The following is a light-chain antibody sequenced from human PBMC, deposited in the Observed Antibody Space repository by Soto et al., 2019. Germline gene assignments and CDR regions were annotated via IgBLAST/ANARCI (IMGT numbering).Light chain of an antibody. J-gene: IGKJ4*01. V-gene: IGKV1-39*01. CDR1: QSISSY. Sequence: DIQMTQSPSSLSASVGDRVTITCRASQSISSYLNWYQQKPGKAPKLLIYAASSLKNGVPSRFCGSGSGTEFTRTTSSLQPEDSATYYCQLSYSTLSLTFDGGTKGEIK. CDR3: QLSYSTLSLT. CDR2: AAS.